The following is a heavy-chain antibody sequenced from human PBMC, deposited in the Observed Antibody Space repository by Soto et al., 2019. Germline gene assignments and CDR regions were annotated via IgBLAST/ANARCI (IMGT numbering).Heavy chain of an antibody. CDR2: ISVTSTTI. D-gene: IGHD3-9*01. Sequence: RGYLRLSYAASGLTFNTCDMNWVRQAPGKGLEWISYISVTSTTIHYADSVKGRFAISRDNAKNSLYLDMDSLRVDDTAIYYCARDGAMTGVFDYWG. V-gene: IGHV3-48*01. CDR1: GLTFNTCD. J-gene: IGHJ4*01. CDR3: ARDGAMTGVFDY.